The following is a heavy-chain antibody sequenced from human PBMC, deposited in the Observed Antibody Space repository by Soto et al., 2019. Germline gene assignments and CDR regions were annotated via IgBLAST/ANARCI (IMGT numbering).Heavy chain of an antibody. Sequence: GGSLRLSCAASGFTFSSYWMHWVRQAPGKGLVWVSRIHSDVSSTSYADSVKGRFTISRDNAKNTLYPQMNSLRAEDTAVYYCARLFGSQYYYNYGMDVWGQGTLVTVSS. J-gene: IGHJ6*02. CDR2: IHSDVSST. V-gene: IGHV3-74*01. CDR1: GFTFSSYW. CDR3: ARLFGSQYYYNYGMDV. D-gene: IGHD2-21*01.